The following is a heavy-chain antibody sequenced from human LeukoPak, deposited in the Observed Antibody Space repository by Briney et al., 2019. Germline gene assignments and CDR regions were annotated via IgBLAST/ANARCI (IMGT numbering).Heavy chain of an antibody. Sequence: SETLSLTCAVYGGSFSGYYWSWIRQPPGKGLEWIGEINHSGSTNYNPSLKSRVTISVDTSKNQFSLKLSSVTAADTAVYYCARGPSLYSSSSRLDYWGQGTLVTVSS. V-gene: IGHV4-34*01. CDR1: GGSFSGYY. J-gene: IGHJ4*02. CDR2: INHSGST. CDR3: ARGPSLYSSSSRLDY. D-gene: IGHD6-6*01.